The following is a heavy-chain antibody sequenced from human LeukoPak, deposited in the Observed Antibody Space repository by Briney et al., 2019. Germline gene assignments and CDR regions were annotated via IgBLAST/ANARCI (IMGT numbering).Heavy chain of an antibody. D-gene: IGHD5-24*01. V-gene: IGHV3-23*01. CDR2: MGGSDDRT. Sequence: PGRSLRLSYAPSGFTLSRNAMSWLRQRPGRGLEWVSAMGGSDDRTDYADSVKGRFTISRDISKNTLYLQMNSLRAEDTAVYFCAKDLFRWAFDYWGQGTPVTVSS. CDR1: GFTLSRNA. J-gene: IGHJ4*02. CDR3: AKDLFRWAFDY.